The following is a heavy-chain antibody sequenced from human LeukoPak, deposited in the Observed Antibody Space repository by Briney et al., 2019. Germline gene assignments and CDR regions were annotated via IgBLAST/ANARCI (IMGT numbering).Heavy chain of an antibody. D-gene: IGHD3-10*01. Sequence: ASVKVSCKASGYTFTSYYMRWVRQAPGQGLEWMGIINPSGGSTSYAQKFQGRVTMTRDTSTRTVYMELSSLRSEDTAVYYCARDHYYYGSGSYYNPLGYWGQGSLVTVSS. J-gene: IGHJ4*02. V-gene: IGHV1-46*01. CDR2: INPSGGST. CDR1: GYTFTSYY. CDR3: ARDHYYYGSGSYYNPLGY.